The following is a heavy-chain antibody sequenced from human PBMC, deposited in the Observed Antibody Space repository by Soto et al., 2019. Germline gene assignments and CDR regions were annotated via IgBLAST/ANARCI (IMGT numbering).Heavy chain of an antibody. J-gene: IGHJ5*01. D-gene: IGHD1-20*01. Sequence: GGSLRLSFAASGFIFSEHGMHWVRQSPGKGLEWIALISGDGENRSYSPSVRRRFTVSRDNSNSSLFLQLSDVAPEDTGIYYCAKDPYNGIYLGAPFESWGQGTLVTVSS. V-gene: IGHV3-30*18. CDR3: AKDPYNGIYLGAPFES. CDR2: ISGDGENR. CDR1: GFIFSEHG.